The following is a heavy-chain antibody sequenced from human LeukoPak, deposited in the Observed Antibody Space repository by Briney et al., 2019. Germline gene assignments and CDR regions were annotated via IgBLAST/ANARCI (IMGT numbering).Heavy chain of an antibody. Sequence: ASVKVSCKASGYTFTSYGISWVRQAPGQGLECMGWISAYNGNTNYAQKLQGRVTMTTDTSASTAYMELRSLRSDDTAVYYCARVAHPYGSGSSRRYWGQGTLVTVSS. CDR3: ARVAHPYGSGSSRRY. J-gene: IGHJ4*02. V-gene: IGHV1-18*01. CDR1: GYTFTSYG. D-gene: IGHD3-10*01. CDR2: ISAYNGNT.